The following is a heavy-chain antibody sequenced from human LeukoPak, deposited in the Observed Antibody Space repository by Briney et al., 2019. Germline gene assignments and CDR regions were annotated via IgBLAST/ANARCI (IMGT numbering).Heavy chain of an antibody. J-gene: IGHJ6*04. Sequence: PSETLSLTCTVSGGSISSGGYYWSWIRQHPGKGLEWIGHIYYSGSTYYNPSLKSRVTISVDTSKNQFSLKLSSVTAADTAVYYCARFVGATGDYWGKGTTVTVSS. CDR2: IYYSGST. V-gene: IGHV4-31*03. CDR3: ARFVGATGDY. D-gene: IGHD1-26*01. CDR1: GGSISSGGYY.